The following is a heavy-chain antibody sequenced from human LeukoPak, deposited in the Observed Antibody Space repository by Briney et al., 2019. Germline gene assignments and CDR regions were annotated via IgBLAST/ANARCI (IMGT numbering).Heavy chain of an antibody. CDR2: NSASGETT. CDR3: ATSMGGGNVDY. CDR1: GFTFSTYA. J-gene: IGHJ4*02. Sequence: GGSLRLSCAASGFTFSTYAMSWVRQAPGKGLEWVSGNSASGETTYYADSVKGRFIISRDNSRNTLHLQMNSLRVEDTAVYYCATSMGGGNVDYWGQGTLVTVSS. V-gene: IGHV3-23*01. D-gene: IGHD3-16*01.